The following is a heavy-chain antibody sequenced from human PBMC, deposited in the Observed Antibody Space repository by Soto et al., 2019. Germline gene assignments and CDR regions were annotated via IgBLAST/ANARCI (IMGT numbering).Heavy chain of an antibody. Sequence: QVPLVQSGAEVKKPGSSVKVSCKASGGTFSSYAISWVRQAPGQGLEWMGGIIPIFGTANYAQKFQGRVTITADEATSTVYMEMSSVRSEYTAVYYCARHNYYDRSGSTYWYFDLWGRGTLVTVSS. V-gene: IGHV1-69*01. CDR1: GGTFSSYA. CDR3: ARHNYYDRSGSTYWYFDL. J-gene: IGHJ2*01. D-gene: IGHD3-22*01. CDR2: IIPIFGTA.